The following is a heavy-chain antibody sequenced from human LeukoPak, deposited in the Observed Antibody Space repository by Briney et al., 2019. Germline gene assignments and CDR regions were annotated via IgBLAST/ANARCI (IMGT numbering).Heavy chain of an antibody. CDR1: GGSISSGGYY. CDR2: IYYSGST. CDR3: ARWLVVGDNWFDP. D-gene: IGHD6-19*01. J-gene: IGHJ5*02. V-gene: IGHV4-31*03. Sequence: SQTLSLTCTVSGGSISSGGYYWSWIRQHPGKGLEWIGYIYYSGSTYYNPSLKSRVTISVDTSKNQSSLKLSSVTAADTAVYYCARWLVVGDNWFDPWGQGTLVTVSS.